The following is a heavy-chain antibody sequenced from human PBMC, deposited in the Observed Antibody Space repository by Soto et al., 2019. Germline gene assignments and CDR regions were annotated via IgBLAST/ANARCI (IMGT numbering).Heavy chain of an antibody. Sequence: GGSLRLSCAASGFTFSSYSMNWVRQAPGKGLEWVSYISSSSSTIYYADSVKGRFTISRDNAKNSLYLQMNSLRAEDTAVYYCARGRRAVAPKRAYYFDYWGQGTLVTVSS. D-gene: IGHD6-19*01. V-gene: IGHV3-48*01. CDR2: ISSSSSTI. CDR3: ARGRRAVAPKRAYYFDY. J-gene: IGHJ4*02. CDR1: GFTFSSYS.